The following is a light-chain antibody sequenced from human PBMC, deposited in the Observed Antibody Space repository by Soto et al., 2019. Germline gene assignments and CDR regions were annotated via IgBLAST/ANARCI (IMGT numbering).Light chain of an antibody. CDR3: SSYAGSNNLIVV. J-gene: IGLJ2*01. CDR2: EVN. V-gene: IGLV2-8*01. Sequence: QSVLTQPPSASGSPGQSVTISCTGTSSDVGGYNYVSWYQQHPGKAPKLMIYEVNKRPSGVPDRFSGSKSGNTASLTVSGLQAEDEADYYCSSYAGSNNLIVVFGGGTQLTVL. CDR1: SSDVGGYNY.